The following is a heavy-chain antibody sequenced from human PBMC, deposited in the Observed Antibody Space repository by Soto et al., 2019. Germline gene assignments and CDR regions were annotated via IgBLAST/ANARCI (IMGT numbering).Heavy chain of an antibody. Sequence: SETLSLTCAVYGGSFSGYYWSWIRQPPGKGLEWIGEINHSGSTNYNPSLKSRVTISVDTSKNQFSLKLSSVTAADTAVYYCARGGRITMIVVVTPFDDWGQGTLVTVSS. CDR1: GGSFSGYY. D-gene: IGHD3-22*01. J-gene: IGHJ4*02. CDR2: INHSGST. V-gene: IGHV4-34*01. CDR3: ARGGRITMIVVVTPFDD.